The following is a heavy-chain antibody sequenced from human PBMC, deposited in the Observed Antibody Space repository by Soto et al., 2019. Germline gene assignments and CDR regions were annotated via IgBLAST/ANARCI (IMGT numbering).Heavy chain of an antibody. D-gene: IGHD4-4*01. CDR3: ANGSGNGDRYYYYGMDV. V-gene: IGHV3-30*18. J-gene: IGHJ6*02. Sequence: QVQLVESGGGVVQPGRSLRLSCAASGFTFSSYGMHWVRQAPGKGLEWVAVISYDGSNKDDADSVKGRFTISRDNSKNTLYLQMNSLRAEDTAVYYWANGSGNGDRYYYYGMDVWGQGTTVTVSS. CDR1: GFTFSSYG. CDR2: ISYDGSNK.